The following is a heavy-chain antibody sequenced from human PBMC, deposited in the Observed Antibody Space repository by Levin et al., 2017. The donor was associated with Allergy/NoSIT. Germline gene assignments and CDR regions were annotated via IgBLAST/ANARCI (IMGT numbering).Heavy chain of an antibody. V-gene: IGHV4-59*01. J-gene: IGHJ4*02. CDR2: IYYSGST. CDR3: ARGATMVRGPDFDY. D-gene: IGHD3-10*01. CDR1: GGSISSYY. Sequence: SETLSLTCTVSGGSISSYYWSWIRQPPGKGLEWIGYIYYSGSTNYNPSLKSRVTISVDTSKNQFSLKLSSVTAADTAVYYCARGATMVRGPDFDYWGQGTLVTVSS.